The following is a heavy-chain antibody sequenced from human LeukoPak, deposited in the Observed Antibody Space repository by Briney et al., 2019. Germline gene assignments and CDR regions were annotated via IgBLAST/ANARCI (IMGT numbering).Heavy chain of an antibody. V-gene: IGHV3-11*01. D-gene: IGHD5-18*01. CDR2: ISSSGSTI. CDR1: GFTFSDYY. J-gene: IGHJ4*02. Sequence: GGSLRLSCAASGFTFSDYYMSWIRQAPGKGLEGVSYISSSGSTIYYADSVKGRFTISRDNAKNSLYLQMNSLRAEDTAVYYCAREYSYGYATDYWGQGTLVTVSS. CDR3: AREYSYGYATDY.